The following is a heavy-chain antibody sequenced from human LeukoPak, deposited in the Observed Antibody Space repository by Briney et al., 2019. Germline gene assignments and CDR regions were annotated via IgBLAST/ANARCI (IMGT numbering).Heavy chain of an antibody. CDR2: IIPILGIA. V-gene: IGHV1-69*02. Sequence: VASVKVSCKASGGTFSSYTISWVRQAPGQGLEWMGRIIPILGIANYAQKFQGRVTITADKSTGTAYMELSSLRSEDTAVYYCARALSTHYYDSSGYSNWGQGALVTVSS. D-gene: IGHD3-22*01. CDR3: ARALSTHYYDSSGYSN. CDR1: GGTFSSYT. J-gene: IGHJ4*02.